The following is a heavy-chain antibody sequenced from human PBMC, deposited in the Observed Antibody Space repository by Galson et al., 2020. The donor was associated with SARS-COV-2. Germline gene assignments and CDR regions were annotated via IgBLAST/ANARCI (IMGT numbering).Heavy chain of an antibody. V-gene: IGHV1-46*01. D-gene: IGHD6-19*01. CDR3: ARMTVAGPFDY. CDR1: GYNLTNYY. CDR2: INPSGVNT. J-gene: IGHJ4*02. Sequence: ASVKVSCKASGYNLTNYYMHWVRQAPGQGLEWMGLINPSGVNTYYAQNFQGRVTMTRDTSTSTVYMELRSLRSEDTAVYYCARMTVAGPFDYWGQGTLVTVSS.